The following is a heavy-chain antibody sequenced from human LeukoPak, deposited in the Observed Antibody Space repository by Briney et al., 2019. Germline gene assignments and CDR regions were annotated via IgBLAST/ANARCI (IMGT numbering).Heavy chain of an antibody. V-gene: IGHV3-30*02. Sequence: GGSLRLSCAASGSTFSRHVMHWLHQAPGKGLEWVAFIRSDGTKKDYAESLKGRLIITRDNSKNTLYLQMNSLRTEDKAVYFCASSPSDSDWDPFDYWGQGTLVTVSS. CDR2: IRSDGTKK. J-gene: IGHJ4*02. D-gene: IGHD5-12*01. CDR3: ASSPSDSDWDPFDY. CDR1: GSTFSRHV.